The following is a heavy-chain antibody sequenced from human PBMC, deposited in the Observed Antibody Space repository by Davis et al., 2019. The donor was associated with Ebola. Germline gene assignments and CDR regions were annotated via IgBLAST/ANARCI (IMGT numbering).Heavy chain of an antibody. J-gene: IGHJ4*02. V-gene: IGHV4-39*01. CDR1: GGSIRSYY. CDR3: ASGGYSGYDGYFDD. CDR2: MYYSGST. D-gene: IGHD5-12*01. Sequence: SETLSLTCTVSGGSIRSYYWGWIRQPPGKGLEWIGSMYYSGSTYYNPSLKSRVTISADTSKNQFSLKLTSVTAADTAVYYCASGGYSGYDGYFDDWGQGTLVTVSS.